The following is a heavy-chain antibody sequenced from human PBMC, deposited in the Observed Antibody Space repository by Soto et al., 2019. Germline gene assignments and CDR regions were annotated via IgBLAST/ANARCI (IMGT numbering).Heavy chain of an antibody. CDR2: ISYDGSNK. D-gene: IGHD3-16*01. CDR3: ARDPASLPLWAFDI. Sequence: GGSLRLSCAASGFTFSSYAMHWVRQAPGKGLEWVAVISYDGSNKYYADSVKGRFTISRDNSKNTLYLQMNSLRAEDTAVYYCARDPASLPLWAFDIWGQGTMVTVSS. J-gene: IGHJ3*02. V-gene: IGHV3-30-3*01. CDR1: GFTFSSYA.